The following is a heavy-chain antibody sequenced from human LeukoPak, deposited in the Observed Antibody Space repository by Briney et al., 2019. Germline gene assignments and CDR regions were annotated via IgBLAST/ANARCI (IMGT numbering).Heavy chain of an antibody. J-gene: IGHJ1*01. CDR3: ASEDYGGNSEYFQH. D-gene: IGHD4-23*01. CDR1: GGSFRGYY. V-gene: IGHV4-34*01. Sequence: SETLSLTCAVCGGSFRGYYWSWIGQPPGKGLEWIGEINHSGSTNYNPSLKSRVTISVDTSKNQFSLKLSSVTAADTAVYYCASEDYGGNSEYFQHWGQGTLVTVSS. CDR2: INHSGST.